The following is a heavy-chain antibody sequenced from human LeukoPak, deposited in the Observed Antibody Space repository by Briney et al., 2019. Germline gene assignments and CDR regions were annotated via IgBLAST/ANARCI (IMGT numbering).Heavy chain of an antibody. Sequence: GGSLRLSCAASGFTFSSYWMSWVRQAPGKGLEWVANIKQDGSENYYVDSVKGRFTISRDNAKNSLYLQMNSLRAEDTAVYYCARVRTMVRGVYYFDYWGQGTLVTVSS. D-gene: IGHD3-10*01. CDR2: IKQDGSEN. V-gene: IGHV3-7*03. CDR3: ARVRTMVRGVYYFDY. J-gene: IGHJ4*02. CDR1: GFTFSSYW.